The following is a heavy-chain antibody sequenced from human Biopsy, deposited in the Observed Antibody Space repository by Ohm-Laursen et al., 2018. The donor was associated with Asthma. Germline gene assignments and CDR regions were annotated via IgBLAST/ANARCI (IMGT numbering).Heavy chain of an antibody. CDR3: ARQKLVAAEGPFDM. CDR1: GGSFSGYY. Sequence: GTLSLTWAVYGGSFSGYYWSWIRQPPGKGLEWIGEINHSGSTNYNPSLKSRVTISVDTSKNQFSLQLRSVTAADTAVYYCARQKLVAAEGPFDMWGQGTMVSVSS. J-gene: IGHJ3*02. D-gene: IGHD1-26*01. CDR2: INHSGST. V-gene: IGHV4-34*01.